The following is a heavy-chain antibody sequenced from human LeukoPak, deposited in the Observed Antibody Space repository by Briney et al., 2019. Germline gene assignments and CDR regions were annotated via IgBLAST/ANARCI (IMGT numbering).Heavy chain of an antibody. J-gene: IGHJ4*02. V-gene: IGHV1-24*01. D-gene: IGHD4-17*01. CDR1: GYTLTELS. CDR2: FDPEDGET. Sequence: GASVKVSCKVSGYTLTELSMHWVRQAPGKGLEWMGGFDPEDGETIYAQKFQGRVTMTEDTSTDTAYMELSSLRSEDTAVYYCATGVYGDYAFDYWGQGTLVTVSS. CDR3: ATGVYGDYAFDY.